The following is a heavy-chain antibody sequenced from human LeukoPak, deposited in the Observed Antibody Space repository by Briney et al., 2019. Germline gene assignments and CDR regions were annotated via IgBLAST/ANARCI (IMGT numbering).Heavy chain of an antibody. D-gene: IGHD2-15*01. CDR3: ARGRTYCSGGSCYYDAFDI. CDR1: GGSISSYY. CDR2: MHYTGIT. J-gene: IGHJ3*02. Sequence: SETLSLTCTVSGGSISSYYWSWIRQPPGKGLEWIGYMHYTGITNYNPSLNSRLSISIDPSKNQFSLKLSSVTAADTAVYYCARGRTYCSGGSCYYDAFDIWGQGTMVTVSS. V-gene: IGHV4-59*12.